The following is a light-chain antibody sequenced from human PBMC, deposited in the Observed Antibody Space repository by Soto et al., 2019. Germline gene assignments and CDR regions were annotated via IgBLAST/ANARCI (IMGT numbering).Light chain of an antibody. J-gene: IGKJ1*01. CDR1: QSVSSSF. CDR3: QQYGSSPWT. CDR2: GAS. V-gene: IGKV3-20*01. Sequence: EIVLTQSPGTLSLSPGERAILSCRASQSVSSSFLAWYQQKPGQAPRLLIYGASSRATAIPDRFSGSGSGTDFTLTISRLEPEDFAVYYCQQYGSSPWTFGQGTKVEIK.